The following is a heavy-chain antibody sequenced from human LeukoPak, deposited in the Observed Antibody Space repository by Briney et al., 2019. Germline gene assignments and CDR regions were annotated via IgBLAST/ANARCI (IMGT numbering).Heavy chain of an antibody. V-gene: IGHV3-74*01. CDR3: TRGVL. CDR1: GFAFSRYW. Sequence: GGSLRLSCAASGFAFSRYWMHWVRQAPGKGLVWVSGINSDGSSTSYADSVRGRFTISRDNAKNMLYLQMNSLRGEDTAVYYCTRGVLGGQGTLVTVSS. J-gene: IGHJ4*02. CDR2: INSDGSST.